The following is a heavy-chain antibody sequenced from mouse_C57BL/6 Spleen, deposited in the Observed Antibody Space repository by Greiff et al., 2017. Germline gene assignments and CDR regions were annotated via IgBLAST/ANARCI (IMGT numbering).Heavy chain of an antibody. CDR2: IYPGDGDT. Sequence: VQLQQSGPELVKPGASVKISCKASGYAFSSSWMNWVKQRPGKGLEWIGRIYPGDGDTNYNGKFKGKATLTADKSSSTAYMQLSSLTSEDSAVCVCSRWGDWGFAYWGQGTLVTVAA. V-gene: IGHV1-82*01. CDR1: GYAFSSSW. CDR3: SRWGDWGFAY. J-gene: IGHJ3*01.